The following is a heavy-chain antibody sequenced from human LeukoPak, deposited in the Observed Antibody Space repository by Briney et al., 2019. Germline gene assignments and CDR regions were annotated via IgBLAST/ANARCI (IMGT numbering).Heavy chain of an antibody. CDR1: GFTFSNYA. CDR3: AKWGDYDVLTGYYVPDY. J-gene: IGHJ4*02. D-gene: IGHD3-9*01. Sequence: PGGSLRLSCAASGFTFSNYAMSWVRQAPGTGLEWVSAILGSGGSTYYADSVKGRFTVSRDNSKSTLYLQMNSLRAEDTALYYCAKWGDYDVLTGYYVPDYWGQGTLVTVSS. V-gene: IGHV3-23*01. CDR2: ILGSGGST.